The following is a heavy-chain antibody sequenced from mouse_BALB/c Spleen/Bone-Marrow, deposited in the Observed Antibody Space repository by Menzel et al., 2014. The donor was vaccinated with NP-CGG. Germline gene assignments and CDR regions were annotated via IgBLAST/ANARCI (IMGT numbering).Heavy chain of an antibody. V-gene: IGHV3-2*02. CDR3: ATDYYGWFAY. CDR1: GYSITSDYA. D-gene: IGHD1-1*01. Sequence: EVQLQKSGPGLVKPSQSLSLTCTVTGYSITSDYAWNWIRQFPGDKLEWMGYISYSGSTSYNSSLKSRISITRDTSKNQFFLQLNSVTTEDTATYYCATDYYGWFAYWGQGTLVTVSA. CDR2: ISYSGST. J-gene: IGHJ3*01.